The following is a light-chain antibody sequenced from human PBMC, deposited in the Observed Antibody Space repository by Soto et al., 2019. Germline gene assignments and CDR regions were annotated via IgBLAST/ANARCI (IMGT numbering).Light chain of an antibody. CDR1: QSVSSN. V-gene: IGKV3-20*01. Sequence: IVMTQSPATLSVTPGERATLSCRASQSVSSNLAWYQQKPGQAPRLLIYGASSRATGIPDRFSGSGSGTDFTLTISRLEPEDFAVYYCQQYGSSWTFGQGTKVDIK. CDR2: GAS. J-gene: IGKJ1*01. CDR3: QQYGSSWT.